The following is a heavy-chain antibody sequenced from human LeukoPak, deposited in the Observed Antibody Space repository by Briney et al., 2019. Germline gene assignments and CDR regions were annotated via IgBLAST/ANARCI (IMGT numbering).Heavy chain of an antibody. CDR2: IRSRRGNYAT. Sequence: GGSLRLSCAASGFSLSDSHMHWVRQAPGKGLEWFGHIRSRRGNYATAYGVSVQGRFTIPRDDSNNMAYLQMNSLTADDTAVYYCSRQTVSCHDFWGQGTLVTVSS. V-gene: IGHV3-73*01. D-gene: IGHD2-2*01. CDR3: SRQTVSCHDF. J-gene: IGHJ4*02. CDR1: GFSLSDSH.